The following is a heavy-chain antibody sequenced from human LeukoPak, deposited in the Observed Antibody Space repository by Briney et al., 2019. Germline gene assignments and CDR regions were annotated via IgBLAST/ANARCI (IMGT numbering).Heavy chain of an antibody. D-gene: IGHD2-15*01. CDR1: GYTFTSYG. J-gene: IGHJ5*02. CDR3: ARDYLAGSGPGEFDP. V-gene: IGHV1-18*01. Sequence: GESLKISCKASGYTFTSYGISWVRQAPGQGLEWMGWISAYNGNTNYAQKLQGRVTMTTDTSTSTAYMELRSLRSDDTAVYYCARDYLAGSGPGEFDPWGQGTLVTVSS. CDR2: ISAYNGNT.